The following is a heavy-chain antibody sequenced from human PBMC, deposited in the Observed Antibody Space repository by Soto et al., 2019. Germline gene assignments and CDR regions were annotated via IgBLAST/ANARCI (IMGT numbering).Heavy chain of an antibody. D-gene: IGHD1-1*01. J-gene: IGHJ4*02. V-gene: IGHV4-59*01. Sequence: QVQLQESGPGVVKPSETLSLTCTVSGGSMNTYHWSWIRQTPGEGLEWIGYVHYSGSTNYNPSLKSRLSMSLDTSKNQFSLKLSSVTAADTAVYYCMGDMNHRVWYKYWGQGTLVTVSS. CDR2: VHYSGST. CDR3: MGDMNHRVWYKY. CDR1: GGSMNTYH.